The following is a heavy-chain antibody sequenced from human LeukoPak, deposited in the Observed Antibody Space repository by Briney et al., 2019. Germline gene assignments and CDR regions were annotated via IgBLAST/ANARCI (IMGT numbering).Heavy chain of an antibody. D-gene: IGHD6-13*01. CDR2: INLTGGGT. CDR3: ARETWIRYSSMNYYYYYMDV. V-gene: IGHV3-20*04. Sequence: GGSLRLSCAASGFTFDDYGMSWVRQAPGKGLEWVSGINLTGGGTGYADAVKGRFTISRDNAKNSLYLQMNSLRAEDTALYYCARETWIRYSSMNYYYYYMDVWGKGTTVTVSS. J-gene: IGHJ6*03. CDR1: GFTFDDYG.